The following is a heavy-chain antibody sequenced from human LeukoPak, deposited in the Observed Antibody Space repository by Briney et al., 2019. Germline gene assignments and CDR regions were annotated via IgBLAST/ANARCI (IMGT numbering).Heavy chain of an antibody. CDR3: ARRLVDSGASQVSYR. D-gene: IGHD2-15*01. V-gene: IGHV4-34*01. CDR1: GGSFNGYY. Sequence: PSETLSLTCAVYGGSFNGYYWSWIRQSPGEGLEWIGEINDSGVTNCNPSLESRVILSVDTSKNQFSLRLSSVTAADTAVYYCARRLVDSGASQVSYRWGQGTLVTVSS. CDR2: INDSGVT. J-gene: IGHJ5*02.